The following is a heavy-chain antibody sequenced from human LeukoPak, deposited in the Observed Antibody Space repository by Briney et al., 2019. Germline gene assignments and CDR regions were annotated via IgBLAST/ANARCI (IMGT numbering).Heavy chain of an antibody. V-gene: IGHV4-34*01. CDR3: AXVPINIYCSGGSCYSRLNYYYYYMDV. CDR1: GGSFSGYY. Sequence: SETLSLTCAVYGGSFSGYYWSWIRQPPGKGLEWIGEINHSGSTNYNPSLKSRVTISVDTSKNQFSLKLSSVTAADTAVYYFAXVPINIYCSGGSCYSRLNYYYYYMDVWGKGTTVTVSS. CDR2: INHSGST. J-gene: IGHJ6*03. D-gene: IGHD2-15*01.